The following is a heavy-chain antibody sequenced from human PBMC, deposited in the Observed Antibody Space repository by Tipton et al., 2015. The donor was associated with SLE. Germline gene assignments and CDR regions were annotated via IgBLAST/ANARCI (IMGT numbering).Heavy chain of an antibody. Sequence: LRLSCTVSGFSIINGYYWGWIRQSPGKGLEWIGSFYHSGSIYYNPSLNSRVTISLDTSKNQFSLRLNSVTAADTAVYYCASVIVGVTPSRFDIWGQGTMVTVSS. V-gene: IGHV4-38-2*02. CDR1: GFSIINGYY. J-gene: IGHJ3*02. CDR2: FYHSGSI. D-gene: IGHD1-26*01. CDR3: ASVIVGVTPSRFDI.